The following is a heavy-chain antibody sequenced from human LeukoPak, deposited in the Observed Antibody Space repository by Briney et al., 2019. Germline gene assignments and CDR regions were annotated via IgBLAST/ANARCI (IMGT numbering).Heavy chain of an antibody. CDR2: IYYSGST. V-gene: IGHV4-59*01. D-gene: IGHD5-24*01. CDR3: ARLIKGVFY. J-gene: IGHJ4*02. Sequence: KPSETLSLTCTVSGGSISSYYWSWIRQPPGKGLEWIGYIYYSGSTNYNPSLKRQVTIYVDTSKNQFSLKLSSVTAAVTAWYYCARLIKGVFYWGQGTLVTVSS. CDR1: GGSISSYY.